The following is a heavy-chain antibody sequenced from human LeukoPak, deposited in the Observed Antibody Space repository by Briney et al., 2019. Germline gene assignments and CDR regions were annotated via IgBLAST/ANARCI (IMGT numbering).Heavy chain of an antibody. V-gene: IGHV6-1*01. Sequence: SQTLSLTCAISGDSVSGNSSVAWNWLRQSPSRGLAWLGRTYYRSKWNNDYAVSVKSRITINPDTSKNQFSLHLNSVTPEDTAVYYCARGRNSGFDYWGQGTLVTVSS. CDR2: TYYRSKWNN. J-gene: IGHJ4*02. D-gene: IGHD2/OR15-2a*01. CDR1: GDSVSGNSSVA. CDR3: ARGRNSGFDY.